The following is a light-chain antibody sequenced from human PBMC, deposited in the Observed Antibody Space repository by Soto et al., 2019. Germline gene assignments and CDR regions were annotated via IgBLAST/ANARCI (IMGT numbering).Light chain of an antibody. Sequence: QSALTQPASVSGSPGQSITISCTGTSSDVGSYNLVSWYQQHPGKAPKLMIYEDIKRPSGVSNRFSGSKSGNTASLTISGLQTEDEAYYYCCSYAGGTRVVFGGGTKLTVL. CDR3: CSYAGGTRVV. J-gene: IGLJ2*01. V-gene: IGLV2-23*01. CDR2: EDI. CDR1: SSDVGSYNL.